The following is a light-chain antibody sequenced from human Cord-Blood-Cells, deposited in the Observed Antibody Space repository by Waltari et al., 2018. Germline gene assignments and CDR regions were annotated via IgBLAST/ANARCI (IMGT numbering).Light chain of an antibody. CDR3: QQYGSSTTWT. CDR1: QSVSSSY. V-gene: IGKV3-20*01. CDR2: GAS. J-gene: IGKJ1*01. Sequence: EIVLTQSPGTLSLSPGERATLSCRASQSVSSSYLALYQQKPGQTPRLLIYGASSRATGIPDRFSGSGSGTDFTLTISRLEPEDFAVYYCQQYGSSTTWTFGQGTKVEIK.